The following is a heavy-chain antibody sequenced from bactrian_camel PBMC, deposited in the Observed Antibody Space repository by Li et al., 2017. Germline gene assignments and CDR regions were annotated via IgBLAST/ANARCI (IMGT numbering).Heavy chain of an antibody. CDR2: IDGDGTT. Sequence: HVQLVESGGGLVQAGGSLRLSCEVSGYTHNNYCLGWVRQAPGKEREGVAAIDGDGTTDYADSVKGRFTISRGSTKNTVYLQMNNLKPEDTGTYYCASDCAAAFVIRAISPLFNYWGQGTQVTVS. CDR3: ASDCAAAFVIRAISPLFNY. V-gene: IGHV3S9*01. CDR1: GYTHNNYC. J-gene: IGHJ4*01.